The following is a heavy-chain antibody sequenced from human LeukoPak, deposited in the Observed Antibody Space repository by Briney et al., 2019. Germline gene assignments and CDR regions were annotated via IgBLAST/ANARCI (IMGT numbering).Heavy chain of an antibody. V-gene: IGHV4-61*02. D-gene: IGHD3-10*01. Sequence: MPSEALSLTCTVSGGSISSGSYYWSWIRQPAGKGLEWIGRIYTSGSTNYNPSLKSRVTISVDTSKNQFSLKLSSVTAADTAVYYCARGRLWFGELPYYYYYMDVWGKGTTVTVSS. CDR1: GGSISSGSYY. CDR3: ARGRLWFGELPYYYYYMDV. CDR2: IYTSGST. J-gene: IGHJ6*03.